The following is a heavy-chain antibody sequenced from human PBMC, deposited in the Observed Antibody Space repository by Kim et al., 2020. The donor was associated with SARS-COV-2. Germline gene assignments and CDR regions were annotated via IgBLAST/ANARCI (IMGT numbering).Heavy chain of an antibody. CDR2: IYYSGST. Sequence: SETLSLTCTVSGGSISSSSYYWGWIRQPPGKGLEWIGSIYYSGSTYYNPSLKSRVTIFVDTPKNQFSLKLSSVTAADTAVYYCARWTYYYDSSGYYGFDYWGHGTLVTVSS. V-gene: IGHV4-39*01. J-gene: IGHJ4*01. CDR1: GGSISSSSYY. D-gene: IGHD3-22*01. CDR3: ARWTYYYDSSGYYGFDY.